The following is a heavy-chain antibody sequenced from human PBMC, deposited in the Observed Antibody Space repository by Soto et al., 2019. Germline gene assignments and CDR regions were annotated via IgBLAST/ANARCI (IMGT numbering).Heavy chain of an antibody. J-gene: IGHJ4*02. CDR1: GFTFSSYA. D-gene: IGHD2-2*01. V-gene: IGHV3-23*01. CDR2: ISGSGGST. Sequence: PGGPLRLSCAASGFTFSSYAMSWVRQAPGKGLEWVSAISGSGGSTYYADSVKGRFTISRDNSKNTLYLQMNSLRAEDTAVYYCAKDISVVPAAIFDYWGQGTLVTVSS. CDR3: AKDISVVPAAIFDY.